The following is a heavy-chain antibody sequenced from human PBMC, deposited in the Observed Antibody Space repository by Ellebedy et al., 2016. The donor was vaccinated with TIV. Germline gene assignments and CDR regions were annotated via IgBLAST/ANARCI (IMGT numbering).Heavy chain of an antibody. V-gene: IGHV3-23*01. CDR3: AKDLGPYRSGFDY. Sequence: PGGSLRLSCAASGFSFRDYAMSWVRQAPGKGLEWVSRITHNGERTYYADSVKGRFTISRDNSENTLYLQMNSLRGEDTALYYCAKDLGPYRSGFDYWGQGTLVTVSP. CDR1: GFSFRDYA. CDR2: ITHNGERT. J-gene: IGHJ4*02. D-gene: IGHD6-19*01.